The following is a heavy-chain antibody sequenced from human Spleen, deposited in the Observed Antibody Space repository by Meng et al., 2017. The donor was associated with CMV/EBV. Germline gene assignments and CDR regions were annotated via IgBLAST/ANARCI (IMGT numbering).Heavy chain of an antibody. CDR2: IYYSGST. J-gene: IGHJ3*01. V-gene: IGHV4-39*07. CDR1: GGSISSSSYY. CDR3: ARGGASGGNNPFDL. Sequence: SETLSLTCTVSGGSISSSSYYWGWIRQPPGKGLEWIGSIYYSGSTYYNPSLKSRVTISVDTSKNQFSLKLSSVTAADTAVYYCARGGASGGNNPFDLWGPGTMVTVSS. D-gene: IGHD1-26*01.